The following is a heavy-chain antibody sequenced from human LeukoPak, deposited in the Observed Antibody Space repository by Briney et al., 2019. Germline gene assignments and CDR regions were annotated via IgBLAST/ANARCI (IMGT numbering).Heavy chain of an antibody. CDR3: SKKGQADDDGKPD. CDR2: ISRGGIS. V-gene: IGHV3-23*01. CDR1: GFTFSVYD. J-gene: IGHJ4*02. Sequence: GGSLRLSCAASGFTFSVYDMYWIRQSPGKGLECVSVISRGGISYYADSVKGRFTISRDNSKNTLYLQMNSLRAEDTAVYYCSKKGQADDDGKPDWGQGTLVTVSS. D-gene: IGHD1-1*01.